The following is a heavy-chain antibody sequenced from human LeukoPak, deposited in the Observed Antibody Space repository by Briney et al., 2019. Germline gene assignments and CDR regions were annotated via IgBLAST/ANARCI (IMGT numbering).Heavy chain of an antibody. CDR3: AKSRSAADGFDI. V-gene: IGHV3-30*02. CDR1: GFTFSKSA. J-gene: IGHJ3*02. D-gene: IGHD6-25*01. CDR2: IAHHGNDK. Sequence: GGSLRLSCAASGFTFSKSAMHWVRQGPGKGLEWVAYIAHHGNDKYYIDSVKGRFTISRDRSKNTLYLEMNGLRAEDTAVYHCAKSRSAADGFDIWGHGAMVTVSS.